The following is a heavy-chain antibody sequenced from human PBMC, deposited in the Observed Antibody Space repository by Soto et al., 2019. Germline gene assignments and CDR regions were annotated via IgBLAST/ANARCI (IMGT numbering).Heavy chain of an antibody. CDR3: ARQKRAVAGPSNFDY. CDR1: GYSFSSYW. V-gene: IGHV5-51*01. J-gene: IGHJ4*02. CDR2: VYPGDSDT. D-gene: IGHD6-19*01. Sequence: GESLKISCKGSGYSFSSYWIGWVRQMPGEGLEWMGFVYPGDSDTRYSPSFQGQVTISADKSISTAYLQWSSLKASDTAMYYCARQKRAVAGPSNFDYWGQGTLVTVSS.